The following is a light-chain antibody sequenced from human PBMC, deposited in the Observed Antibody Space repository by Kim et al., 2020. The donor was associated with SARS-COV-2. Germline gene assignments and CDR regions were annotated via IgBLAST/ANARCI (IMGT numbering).Light chain of an antibody. V-gene: IGLV3-1*01. CDR1: KLGDKY. CDR2: EGT. J-gene: IGLJ2*01. CDR3: QAWDSRTVI. Sequence: SYELAQPPSVSVSPGQTASITCSGDKLGDKYACWYQHKPGQSPVLVIYEGTERPSGISERFSGSKSGTTATLTISGTQAIDEADYYCQAWDSRTVIFGGGTQLTVL.